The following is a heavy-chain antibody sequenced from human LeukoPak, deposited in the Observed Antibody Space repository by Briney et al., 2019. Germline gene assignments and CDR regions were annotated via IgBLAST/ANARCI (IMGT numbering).Heavy chain of an antibody. J-gene: IGHJ4*02. CDR1: GFTFSTYS. CDR3: AREKLSFFDSSGYFDY. D-gene: IGHD3-22*01. Sequence: GGSLRLSCAASGFTFSTYSMNWVRQAPGKGLEWVSSISGSSSFIYYADSVRGRFTISRDNAKNSLYLQMSRLRAEDTAVYYCAREKLSFFDSSGYFDYWGQGTLVTVSS. V-gene: IGHV3-21*01. CDR2: ISGSSSFI.